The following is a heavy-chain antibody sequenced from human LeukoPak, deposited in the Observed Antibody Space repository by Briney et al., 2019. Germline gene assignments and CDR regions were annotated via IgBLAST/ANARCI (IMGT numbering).Heavy chain of an antibody. CDR3: ARVNRGYSGYEANYYYYMDV. V-gene: IGHV3-66*01. Sequence: PGGSLRLSCAASGFTVSSNYMSWVRQAPGKGLEWVSVIYSGGSTYYADSVKGRFTISRDNFKNTLYLQMNSLRAEDTAVYYCARVNRGYSGYEANYYYYMDVWGKGTTVTISS. CDR1: GFTVSSNY. D-gene: IGHD5-12*01. CDR2: IYSGGST. J-gene: IGHJ6*03.